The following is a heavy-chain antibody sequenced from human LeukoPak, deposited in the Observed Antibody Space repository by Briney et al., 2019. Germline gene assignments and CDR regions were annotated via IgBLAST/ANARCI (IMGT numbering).Heavy chain of an antibody. CDR1: GFTFSSYG. D-gene: IGHD4-17*01. V-gene: IGHV3-30*03. Sequence: PAESLRLSCAASGFTFSSYGRHWVRQAPGKGLEWVAVISYDGSNKYYADSVKGRFTISRDNSKNTLYLQMNSLRVDDTAVYYCARRDGDSDRGFDYWGQGTLVTVSS. CDR3: ARRDGDSDRGFDY. J-gene: IGHJ4*02. CDR2: ISYDGSNK.